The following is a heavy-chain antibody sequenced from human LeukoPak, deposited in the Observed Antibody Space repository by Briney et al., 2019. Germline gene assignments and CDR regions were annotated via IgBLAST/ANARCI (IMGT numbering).Heavy chain of an antibody. V-gene: IGHV3-23*01. Sequence: PGXSLRLSCAASGFTFSSYAMSWVRQAPGKGLEWVSAISGSGGSTYYADSVKGRFTISRENNKNTLYVQMNSLRAEDTAVYYCAKDLAWEGIFDYWGQGTLVTVSS. CDR1: GFTFSSYA. CDR3: AKDLAWEGIFDY. D-gene: IGHD1-26*01. J-gene: IGHJ4*02. CDR2: ISGSGGST.